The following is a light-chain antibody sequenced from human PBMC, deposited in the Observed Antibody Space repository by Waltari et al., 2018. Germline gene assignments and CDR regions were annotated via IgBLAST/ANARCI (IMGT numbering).Light chain of an antibody. V-gene: IGLV2-14*03. J-gene: IGLJ1*01. Sequence: TALTQTASVSGFLGQSITISCTGTSSDIGIYNYVSWYQQHPGKAPKLLLYDVSKRPLGVSTRFSGSKSGNTASLTISGLQPEDEADYYCNSYRSSVSHYVFGTGTEVTVV. CDR2: DVS. CDR3: NSYRSSVSHYV. CDR1: SSDIGIYNY.